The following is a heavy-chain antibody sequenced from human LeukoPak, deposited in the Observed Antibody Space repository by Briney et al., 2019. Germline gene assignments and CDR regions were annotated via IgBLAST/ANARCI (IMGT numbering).Heavy chain of an antibody. CDR3: ARDLQGYRFFDY. J-gene: IGHJ4*02. V-gene: IGHV4-39*07. Sequence: PSETLSLTCTVSGGSISSSSYYWGWIRQPPGKGLEWIVSIYYSGSTYYNPSLKSRVTISVDTSKNQFSLKLSSVTAADTAVYYCARDLQGYRFFDYWGQGTLVTVSS. D-gene: IGHD5-18*01. CDR2: IYYSGST. CDR1: GGSISSSSYY.